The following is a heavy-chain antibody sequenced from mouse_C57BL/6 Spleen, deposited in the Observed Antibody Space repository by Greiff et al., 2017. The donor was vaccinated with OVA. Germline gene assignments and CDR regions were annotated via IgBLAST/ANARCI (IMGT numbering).Heavy chain of an antibody. V-gene: IGHV3-6*01. CDR2: ISYDGSN. J-gene: IGHJ4*01. Sequence: EVKLVESGPGLVKPSQSLSLTCSVTGYSITSGYYWNWIRQFPGNKLEWMGYISYDGSNNYNPSLKNRISITRDTSKNQFFLKLNSVTTEDTATYYCASYDWDYAMDYWGQGTSVTVSS. CDR1: GYSITSGYY. CDR3: ASYDWDYAMDY. D-gene: IGHD2-4*01.